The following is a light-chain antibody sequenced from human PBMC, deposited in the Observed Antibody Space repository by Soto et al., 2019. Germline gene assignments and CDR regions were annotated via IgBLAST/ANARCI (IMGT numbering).Light chain of an antibody. V-gene: IGKV1-5*01. CDR2: DAS. CDR3: QQYTRYPYT. J-gene: IGKJ2*01. CDR1: QSLDNR. Sequence: DIQMTQSPSTLSASVGDRVSISCRASQSLDNRLAWYQQKPGEAPKLLVSDASNWESGVSSRFTGSGSGTEFTLTISSLQPDDFATYYCQQYTRYPYTFGQGTKLEIK.